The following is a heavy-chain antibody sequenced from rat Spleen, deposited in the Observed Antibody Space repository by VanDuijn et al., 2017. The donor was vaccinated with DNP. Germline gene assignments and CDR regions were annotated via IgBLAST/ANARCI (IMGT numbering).Heavy chain of an antibody. CDR3: AIPNY. V-gene: IGHV5-20*01. CDR2: ISYDGGST. CDR1: GFTFSDYY. Sequence: EVQLVESGGGLVQPGRSLKVSCAASGFTFSDYYMAWVRQVPTKGLEWVASISYDGGSTYYRDSVKGRFTISRDNAKRTLYLQMDSLRSEDTATYYCAIPNYWGQGVMVTVSS. J-gene: IGHJ2*01. D-gene: IGHD2-1*01.